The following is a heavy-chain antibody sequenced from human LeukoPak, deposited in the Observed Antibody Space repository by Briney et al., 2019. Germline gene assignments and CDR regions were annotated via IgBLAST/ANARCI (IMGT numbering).Heavy chain of an antibody. D-gene: IGHD3-22*01. CDR2: IYYSGST. V-gene: IGHV4-31*03. J-gene: IGHJ4*02. CDR1: GGSISSGGYY. Sequence: SETLSLTCTVSGGSISSGGYYWSWIRQHPGKGLEWIGYIYYSGSTYYNPSLKSRVTISVDTSKNQFSLKLSSVTAADTAVYYCARDQEGSGYRFDYWGQGTPVTVSS. CDR3: ARDQEGSGYRFDY.